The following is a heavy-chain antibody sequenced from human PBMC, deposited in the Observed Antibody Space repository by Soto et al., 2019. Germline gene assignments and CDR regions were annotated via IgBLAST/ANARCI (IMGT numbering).Heavy chain of an antibody. CDR3: VRDPQRQYF. V-gene: IGHV1-18*04. D-gene: IGHD2-2*01. J-gene: IGHJ4*02. CDR2: ISASNGNR. CDR1: GYDFSSYG. Sequence: QVQLVQSGAEVKKPGASVKVSCKASGYDFSSYGISWVRQAPGQGLEWMGWISASNGNRDYAQQFQGRATMTSDTSRTTGYMELRRLRSDDTSVYYCVRDPQRQYFWGQGTLVNVAS.